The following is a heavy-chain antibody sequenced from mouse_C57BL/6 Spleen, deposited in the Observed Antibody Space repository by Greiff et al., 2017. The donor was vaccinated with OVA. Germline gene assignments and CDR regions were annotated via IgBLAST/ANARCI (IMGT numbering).Heavy chain of an antibody. Sequence: VQLQQPGAELVRPGSSVKLSCKASGYTFTSYWMHWVKQRPIQGLEWIGNIDPSDSETQYNQKFKDKATLTVDKSSSTAYMQLSSLTSEDSAVYYCARPGFDYYGSSFAYWGQGTLVTVSA. CDR1: GYTFTSYW. V-gene: IGHV1-52*01. CDR2: IDPSDSET. J-gene: IGHJ3*01. CDR3: ARPGFDYYGSSFAY. D-gene: IGHD1-1*01.